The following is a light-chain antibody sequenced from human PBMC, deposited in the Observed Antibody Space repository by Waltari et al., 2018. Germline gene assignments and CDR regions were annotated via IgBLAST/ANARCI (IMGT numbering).Light chain of an antibody. CDR1: SSDIGSFNF. Sequence: QSALTQPASVSASPGQSITISCTGTSSDIGSFNFVSWYQLHPGKAPKLIIYDVTNRPSGVSTRFSCSKSANTASLTIAGLQAEDEADYYCSSYTTSSTVTFGGGTKLTVL. CDR2: DVT. J-gene: IGLJ2*01. V-gene: IGLV2-14*01. CDR3: SSYTTSSTVT.